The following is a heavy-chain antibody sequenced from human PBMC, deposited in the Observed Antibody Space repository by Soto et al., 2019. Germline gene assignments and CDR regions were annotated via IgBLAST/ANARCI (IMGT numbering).Heavy chain of an antibody. D-gene: IGHD2-15*01. CDR1: GYTFTSYG. J-gene: IGHJ4*02. CDR2: ISAYNGNT. V-gene: IGHV1-18*01. Sequence: QVQLVQSGAEVKKPGASVKVSCKASGYTFTSYGISWVRQAPVQGLEWMGWISAYNGNTNYVQKLQGRVTMTTDTSTSTAYMELRSMISDDTAVYYCARDYRRIVVVVAATTPLGYWGQGTLVTVSS. CDR3: ARDYRRIVVVVAATTPLGY.